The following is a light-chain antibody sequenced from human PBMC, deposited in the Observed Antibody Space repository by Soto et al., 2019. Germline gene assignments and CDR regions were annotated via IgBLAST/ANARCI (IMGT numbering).Light chain of an antibody. J-gene: IGKJ4*01. Sequence: EVVLTQSPGTLSLSPGEGATLSCRASQDVDNNFLAWYQQRPGQAPRLLIYATSRRATGIPDRFSGSGSGTDFTLTISRLGPEDIAVYFCHQYYSSITFGGGTKVEV. CDR2: ATS. V-gene: IGKV3-20*01. CDR3: HQYYSSIT. CDR1: QDVDNNF.